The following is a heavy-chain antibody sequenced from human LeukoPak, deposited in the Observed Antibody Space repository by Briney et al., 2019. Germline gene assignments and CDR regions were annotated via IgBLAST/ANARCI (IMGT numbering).Heavy chain of an antibody. J-gene: IGHJ3*02. V-gene: IGHV1-69*06. CDR1: GGTFSSYA. CDR2: IIPIFGTA. D-gene: IGHD3-22*01. CDR3: ARLDSLSIGSQSGIHAFDI. Sequence: SVKVSCKASGGTFSSYAISWVRQAPGQGLEWMGGIIPIFGTANYAQKFQGRVTITADKSTSTAYMELSSLRSEDTAVYYCARLDSLSIGSQSGIHAFDIWGQGTMVTVSS.